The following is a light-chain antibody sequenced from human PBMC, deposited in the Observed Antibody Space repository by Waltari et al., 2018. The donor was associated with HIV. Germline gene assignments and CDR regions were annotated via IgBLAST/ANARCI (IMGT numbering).Light chain of an antibody. CDR3: QQYNDCPRT. Sequence: EIVSQRSPATLSVSPGERATLSCRASQSVSSNLAWYQQKPGQTPRLLIFGASTSATGIPARFSGGGSGTDFTLSISSLQSEDFALYYCQQYNDCPRTFGQGTKVEIK. CDR1: QSVSSN. V-gene: IGKV3-15*01. CDR2: GAS. J-gene: IGKJ1*01.